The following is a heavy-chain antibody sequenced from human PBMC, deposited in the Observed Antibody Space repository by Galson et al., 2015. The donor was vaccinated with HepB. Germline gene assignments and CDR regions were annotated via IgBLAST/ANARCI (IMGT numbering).Heavy chain of an antibody. CDR2: ISYDGSNK. J-gene: IGHJ4*02. CDR3: AKGRRGWGLPVAGILDY. Sequence: SLRLSCAASGFTFSSYGMHWVRQAPGKGLEWVAVISYDGSNKYYADSVKGRFTISRDNSKNTLYLQMNSLRAEDTAVYYCAKGRRGWGLPVAGILDYWGQGTLVTVSS. CDR1: GFTFSSYG. V-gene: IGHV3-30*18. D-gene: IGHD6-19*01.